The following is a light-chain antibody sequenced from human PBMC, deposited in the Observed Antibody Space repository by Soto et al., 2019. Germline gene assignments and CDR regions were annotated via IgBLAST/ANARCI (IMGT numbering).Light chain of an antibody. J-gene: IGKJ4*01. CDR1: QSINNW. Sequence: DIQMTQSPSTLSASVGDRVTITCRASQSINNWLAWYQQKPGKAPKLLIYKTSDLESGVPSRFSGSGSGTEFSITISSLQPDDFATYYCQQYKSFSLTFGGGTKVDIK. CDR3: QQYKSFSLT. CDR2: KTS. V-gene: IGKV1-5*03.